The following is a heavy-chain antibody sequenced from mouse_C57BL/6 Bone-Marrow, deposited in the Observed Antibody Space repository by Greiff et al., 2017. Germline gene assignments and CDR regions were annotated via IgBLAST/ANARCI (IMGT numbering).Heavy chain of an antibody. CDR1: GFTFSSYA. CDR2: ISDGGSYT. Sequence: EVMLVESGAGLVKPGASLKLSCAASGFTFSSYAMSWVRQTPEKRLEWVATISDGGSYTYYPDNVKGRFTISRDNAKNNLYLQMSHLKSEDTSMYYCARLRLDYWGQGTTLTVSS. CDR3: ARLRLDY. J-gene: IGHJ2*01. V-gene: IGHV5-4*03.